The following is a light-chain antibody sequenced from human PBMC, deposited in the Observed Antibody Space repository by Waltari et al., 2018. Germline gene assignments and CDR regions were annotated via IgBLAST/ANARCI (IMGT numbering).Light chain of an antibody. Sequence: QSLLTQPPSASGTPGQRVTISCSGSSSNIGSYYVYWYQQLPGTAPKLLIDGNNQRPSGVPGRFSGSKSGTSGSLAISGLRSEDEADYYCAAWDDRLRGVVFGGGTKLTV. CDR3: AAWDDRLRGVV. CDR1: SSNIGSYY. J-gene: IGLJ2*01. V-gene: IGLV1-47*01. CDR2: GNN.